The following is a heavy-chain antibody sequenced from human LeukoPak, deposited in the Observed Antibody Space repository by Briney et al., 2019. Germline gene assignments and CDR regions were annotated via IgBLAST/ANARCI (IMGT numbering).Heavy chain of an antibody. Sequence: SETLSLTCTVSGGSISSGGYYWSWIRQHPGKGLEWIGYIYYSGSTYYNPSLKSRVTISVDTSKNQFSLKLSSVTAADTAVYYCAREHSSGLFDYWGQGTLVTVSS. J-gene: IGHJ4*02. CDR2: IYYSGST. D-gene: IGHD3-22*01. V-gene: IGHV4-31*03. CDR3: AREHSSGLFDY. CDR1: GGSISSGGYY.